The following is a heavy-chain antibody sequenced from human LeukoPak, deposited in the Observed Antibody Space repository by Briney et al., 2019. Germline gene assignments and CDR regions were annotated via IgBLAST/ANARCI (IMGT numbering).Heavy chain of an antibody. V-gene: IGHV4-30-2*01. CDR3: ARTEGRFGELGPWFDP. CDR2: IYHSGST. J-gene: IGHJ5*02. Sequence: SQTLSLTCAVSGGSISSGGYSWSWIRQPPGKGPEWIGYIYHSGSTYYNPSLKSRVTISVDRSKNQFSLKLSSVTAADTAVYYCARTEGRFGELGPWFDPWGQGTLVTVSS. CDR1: GGSISSGGYS. D-gene: IGHD3-10*01.